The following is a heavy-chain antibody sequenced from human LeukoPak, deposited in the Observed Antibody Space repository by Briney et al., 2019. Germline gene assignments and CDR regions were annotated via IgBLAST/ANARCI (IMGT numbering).Heavy chain of an antibody. CDR2: ISSSGST. CDR1: GDSISSGDYY. D-gene: IGHD6-13*01. V-gene: IGHV4-61*02. Sequence: SQTLSLTCTVSGDSISSGDYYWSWIRQPAGKGLEWIGRISSSGSTNYNPSLKSRVTISVDKSKNQFSLKLSSVTAADTAVYYCARKALMGSSWALDYWGQGTLVTVSS. CDR3: ARKALMGSSWALDY. J-gene: IGHJ4*02.